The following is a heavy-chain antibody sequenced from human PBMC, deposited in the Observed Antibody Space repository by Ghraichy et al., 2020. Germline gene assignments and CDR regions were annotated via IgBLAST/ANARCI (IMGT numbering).Heavy chain of an antibody. J-gene: IGHJ4*02. CDR2: IKQDGSEK. Sequence: GGSLRLSCAASGFTFSSYWMSWVRQAPGKGLEWVANIKQDGSEKYYVDSVKGRFTISRDNAKNSLYLQMNSLRAEDTAVYYCARDSIGVAAAGPWGYWGQGTLVTVSS. D-gene: IGHD6-13*01. CDR3: ARDSIGVAAAGPWGY. CDR1: GFTFSSYW. V-gene: IGHV3-7*03.